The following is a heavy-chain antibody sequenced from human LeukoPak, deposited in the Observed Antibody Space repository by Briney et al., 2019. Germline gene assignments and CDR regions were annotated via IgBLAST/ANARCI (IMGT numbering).Heavy chain of an antibody. J-gene: IGHJ4*02. CDR3: VRDLGGRSGH. D-gene: IGHD1-26*01. CDR1: GFTFRSYW. CDR2: IKQDGSEK. Sequence: HPGGSLRLSCAASGFTFRSYWMRWVRQAPGKGLEWVANIKQDGSEKNYVDSVKGRFTISRDNAKNSLYLQMNSLRAEDTAVYYCVRDLGGRSGHWGQGTLVTVSS. V-gene: IGHV3-7*01.